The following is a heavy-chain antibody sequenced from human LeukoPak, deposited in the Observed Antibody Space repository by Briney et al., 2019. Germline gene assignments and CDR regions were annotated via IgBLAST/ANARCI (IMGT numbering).Heavy chain of an antibody. Sequence: GASVKVSCKASGYTFTGYFMRWVRQAPGQGLEWMGWINPNSGGTNIAQKFQGRVTMTRDTSISTAYMELSRLKSDDTAVYYCARDIRRNNSSHIDYWGQGALVTVSS. J-gene: IGHJ4*02. CDR1: GYTFTGYF. V-gene: IGHV1-2*02. CDR2: INPNSGGT. D-gene: IGHD6-13*01. CDR3: ARDIRRNNSSHIDY.